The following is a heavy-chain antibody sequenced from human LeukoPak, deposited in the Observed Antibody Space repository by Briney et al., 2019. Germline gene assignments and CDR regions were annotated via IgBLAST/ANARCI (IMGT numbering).Heavy chain of an antibody. CDR1: GYTFTGYY. Sequence: ASVKVSCKASGYTFTGYYMHWVRQAPGQGLEWMGRINPNSGGTNYAQKFQGRVTMTRDTSISTAYMELSRLRSDDTAVYYCARAFTIRGYSLSRWGQGTLVTVSS. CDR2: INPNSGGT. D-gene: IGHD5-18*01. CDR3: ARAFTIRGYSLSR. J-gene: IGHJ4*02. V-gene: IGHV1-2*06.